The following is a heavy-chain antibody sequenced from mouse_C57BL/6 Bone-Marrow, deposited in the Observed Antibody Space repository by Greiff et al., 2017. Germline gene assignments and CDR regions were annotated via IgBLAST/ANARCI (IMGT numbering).Heavy chain of an antibody. V-gene: IGHV1-26*01. D-gene: IGHD2-3*01. CDR1: GYTFTDYY. CDR3: AMDGYYPLDY. CDR2: INPNNGGT. Sequence: VQLQQSGPELVKPGASVKISCKASGYTFTDYYMNWVKQSHGKSLEWIGDINPNNGGTSYNQKFKGKATLTVDKSSSTAYMELRSLTSEDSAVYYCAMDGYYPLDYWGQGTTLTVSS. J-gene: IGHJ2*01.